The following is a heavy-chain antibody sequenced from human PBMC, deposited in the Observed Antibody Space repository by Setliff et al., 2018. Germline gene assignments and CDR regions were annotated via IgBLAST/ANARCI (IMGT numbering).Heavy chain of an antibody. Sequence: ASVKVSCKASGYTFNNYGISWLRQTPGQGLEWMGRIGGHNDDTLFAQKFQGRVTMTTDTSTTTAYMELKTLRSEDTAVYYCARVRDCSGGSCHRGFYHYMDVWG. V-gene: IGHV1-18*01. CDR2: IGGHNDDT. J-gene: IGHJ6*03. CDR1: GYTFNNYG. CDR3: ARVRDCSGGSCHRGFYHYMDV. D-gene: IGHD2-15*01.